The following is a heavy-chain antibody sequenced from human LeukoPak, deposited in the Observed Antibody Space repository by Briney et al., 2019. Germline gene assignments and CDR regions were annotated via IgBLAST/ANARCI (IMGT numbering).Heavy chain of an antibody. V-gene: IGHV1-2*02. J-gene: IGHJ4*02. D-gene: IGHD6-13*01. Sequence: ASVKVSCKASGYTFTGYYMHWVRRAPGQGLEWMGWINPNSGGTNYAQKFQGRVTMTRDTSISTAYMELSRLRSDDTAVYYCARGMSELVREFYFDYWGQGTLVTVSS. CDR3: ARGMSELVREFYFDY. CDR1: GYTFTGYY. CDR2: INPNSGGT.